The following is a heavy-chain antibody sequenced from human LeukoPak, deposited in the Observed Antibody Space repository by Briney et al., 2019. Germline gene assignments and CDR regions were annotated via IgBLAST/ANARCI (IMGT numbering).Heavy chain of an antibody. CDR3: AIRTPVDIVATLGERVKKGLDY. J-gene: IGHJ4*02. CDR1: GYTFTSYD. D-gene: IGHD5-12*01. CDR2: MNPNSGNT. Sequence: GASVKVSCKASGYTFTSYDFNWLRQATGQGLEWMGWMNPNSGNTGYAQKFQGRVTMTRNTSMSTAYMELSSLRSEDTAVYYCAIRTPVDIVATLGERVKKGLDYWGQGTLVTVSS. V-gene: IGHV1-8*01.